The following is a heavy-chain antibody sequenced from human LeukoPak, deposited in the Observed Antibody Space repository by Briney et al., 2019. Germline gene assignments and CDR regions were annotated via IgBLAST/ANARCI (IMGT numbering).Heavy chain of an antibody. CDR2: ISGSGGST. CDR3: AKCPLGEYYDILTGYYQRYYYGMDV. D-gene: IGHD3-9*01. CDR1: GFTFSSYA. V-gene: IGHV3-23*01. Sequence: GGSLRLSCAASGFTFSSYAMSWVRQAPGKGLEWVSAISGSGGSTYYADSVKGRFTISRDNSKNTLYLQMNSLRAEDTAVYYCAKCPLGEYYDILTGYYQRYYYGMDVWGQGTTVTVSS. J-gene: IGHJ6*02.